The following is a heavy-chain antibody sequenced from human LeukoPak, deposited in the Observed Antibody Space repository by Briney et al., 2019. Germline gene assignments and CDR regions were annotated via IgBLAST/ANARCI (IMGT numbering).Heavy chain of an antibody. CDR1: GGTFTSYA. CDR3: ARENEYSSSWNQNGGRFDY. D-gene: IGHD6-13*01. J-gene: IGHJ4*02. V-gene: IGHV1-69*04. Sequence: SVKVSCKASGGTFTSYAISWVRQAPRQGLEWMGRIIPILGIANYAQKFQGRVTITADKSTSTAYMELSSLRSEDTAVYYCARENEYSSSWNQNGGRFDYWGQGTLVTVSS. CDR2: IIPILGIA.